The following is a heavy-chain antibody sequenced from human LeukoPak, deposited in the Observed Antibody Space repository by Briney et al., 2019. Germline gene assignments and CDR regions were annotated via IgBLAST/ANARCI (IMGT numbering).Heavy chain of an antibody. V-gene: IGHV3-7*01. CDR3: AREGVSSNWNNWYFDL. J-gene: IGHJ2*01. CDR2: IKQDGSVK. CDR1: GFNFSSYW. D-gene: IGHD1-1*01. Sequence: GGSLRLSCAASGFNFSSYWMIWVRQAPGKGLVWVANIKQDGSVKNYVDSVKGRFTISRDNAENSLYLQMSSLRAEDTAVYYCAREGVSSNWNNWYFDLWGRGTLVTVSS.